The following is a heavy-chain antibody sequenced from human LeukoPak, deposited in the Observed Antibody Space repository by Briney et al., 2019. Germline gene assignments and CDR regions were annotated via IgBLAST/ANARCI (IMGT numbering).Heavy chain of an antibody. CDR3: AREGSAAAGYFQR. CDR1: GRPINSGSYY. D-gene: IGHD6-25*01. CDR2: IYTSGST. J-gene: IGHJ1*01. Sequence: QVQLQESGPGLVKPSQTLALTCTVSGRPINSGSYYWTCIRQPAGKGLEWIGRIYTSGSTNYNPPLRGRAIISADTSTNQFSLRLSSVTAADTAVYYCAREGSAAAGYFQRWGQGTLVTVSS. V-gene: IGHV4-61*02.